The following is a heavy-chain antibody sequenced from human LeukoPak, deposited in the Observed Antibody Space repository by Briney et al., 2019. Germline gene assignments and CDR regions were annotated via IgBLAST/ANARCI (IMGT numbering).Heavy chain of an antibody. CDR2: IHHSGG. CDR1: GYSLSSGYY. CDR3: ARVGGCSSTTCYAFDY. Sequence: SETLSLNCAVSGYSLSSGYYGGWIRQTPGKGLEWIGSIHHSGGSYIPSLQSRVTMSIDTSKNQFSLRLSSVTAADMAIYYCARVGGCSSTTCYAFDYWGQGTLVTVSS. D-gene: IGHD2-2*01. J-gene: IGHJ4*02. V-gene: IGHV4-38-2*01.